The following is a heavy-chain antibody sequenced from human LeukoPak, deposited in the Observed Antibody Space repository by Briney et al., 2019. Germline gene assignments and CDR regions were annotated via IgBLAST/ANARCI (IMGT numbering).Heavy chain of an antibody. V-gene: IGHV3-15*07. CDR3: TKNTGDFDI. CDR1: GLTGSHNY. CDR2: VKSVAEGGAS. J-gene: IGHJ3*02. Sequence: GGSLRLSCAASGLTGSHNYVNWVRQAPGKGLEWVGRVKSVAEGGASEYGTPVKGRFTISRDDSKKTVYLQMHNLSTEDTALYYCTKNTGDFDIWGQGTMVIVSS. D-gene: IGHD4-17*01.